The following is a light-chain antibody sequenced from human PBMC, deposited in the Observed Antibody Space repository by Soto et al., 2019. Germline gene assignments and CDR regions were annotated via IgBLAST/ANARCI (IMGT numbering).Light chain of an antibody. V-gene: IGLV1-40*01. CDR2: GNS. J-gene: IGLJ2*01. Sequence: QSVLTQPPSVSGAPGQRVTIACTGSNSNIGAGYDVHWYRHFPGAAPKLLLSGNSHRPSGVPDRFSGSKSGTSASLAITGLQAEDEADYYCQSYDSGLFGLIFGEATKVTVL. CDR1: NSNIGAGYD. CDR3: QSYDSGLFGLI.